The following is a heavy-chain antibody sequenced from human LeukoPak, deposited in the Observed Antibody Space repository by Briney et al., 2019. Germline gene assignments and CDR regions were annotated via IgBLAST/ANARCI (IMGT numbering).Heavy chain of an antibody. CDR3: ARDGYSSSWYPLDY. J-gene: IGHJ4*02. Sequence: GGSLRLSCAASGFTFSSYSMNWVRQAPGKGLEWVSYISSSSSTIYYADSVKGRFTISRDNAKNSLYLQMNSLRAEDTAVYYCARDGYSSSWYPLDYWGQGTLVTVSS. V-gene: IGHV3-48*01. CDR1: GFTFSSYS. CDR2: ISSSSSTI. D-gene: IGHD6-13*01.